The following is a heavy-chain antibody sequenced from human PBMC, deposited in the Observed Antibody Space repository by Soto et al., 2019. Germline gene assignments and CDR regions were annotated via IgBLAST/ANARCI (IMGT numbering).Heavy chain of an antibody. J-gene: IGHJ5*02. Sequence: GGSLRLSCAASGFTFSTYGMSLVRQAPGKGLECVSAISDSGRTTHDADSVRGRFTVSRDNSKNTLFLQMDSLRAEDTAVYHCARRAVGAILNWFHPWGQGTLVTASS. V-gene: IGHV3-23*01. CDR1: GFTFSTYG. CDR3: ARRAVGAILNWFHP. CDR2: ISDSGRTT. D-gene: IGHD6-19*01.